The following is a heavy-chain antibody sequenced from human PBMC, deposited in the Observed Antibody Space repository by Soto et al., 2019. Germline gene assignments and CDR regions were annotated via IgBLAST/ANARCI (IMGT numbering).Heavy chain of an antibody. V-gene: IGHV3-13*05. CDR3: AREYSGSYNYYGMDV. J-gene: IGHJ6*02. D-gene: IGHD1-26*01. CDR2: IGTAGDP. CDR1: GLTFSSYD. Sequence: GGSLKLSCAASGLTFSSYDMHWVRQTTGKGLEWVSAIGTAGDPYYPGSVKGRFTISRENAKNSLYLQMNSLRAGDTAVYYCAREYSGSYNYYGMDVWGQGTTVTVSS.